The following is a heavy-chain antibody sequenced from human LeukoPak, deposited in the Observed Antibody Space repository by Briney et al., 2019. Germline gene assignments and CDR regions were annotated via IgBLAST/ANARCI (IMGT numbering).Heavy chain of an antibody. V-gene: IGHV3-23*01. CDR1: GFTFNTYA. CDR2: ISDSGGST. CDR3: AKGKGSSSSSIDW. J-gene: IGHJ4*02. D-gene: IGHD2-15*01. Sequence: GGSLRLSCAASGFTFNTYAMNWVRQAPGKGLEWVSAISDSGGSTYYADSVKGRFTISRNNSKNTVYLQIHRLRAEDTAVYYCAKGKGSSSSSIDWWGQGTLVTVSS.